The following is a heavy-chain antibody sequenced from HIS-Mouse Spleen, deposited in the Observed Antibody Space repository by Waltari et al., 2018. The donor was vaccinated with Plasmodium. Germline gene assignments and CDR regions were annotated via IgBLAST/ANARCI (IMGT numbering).Heavy chain of an antibody. CDR1: GFTFSSYG. D-gene: IGHD6-13*01. Sequence: QVQLVESGGGVVQPGRSLRLSCAASGFTFSSYGLRWVRQAPGKGLEWVAVIAYDGSNKYYADSVEGRFTSSRDNSKNTLYLQMNSLRAEDTAVYYCAKDRRSSSWYVDYWGQGTLVTVSS. J-gene: IGHJ4*02. CDR2: IAYDGSNK. V-gene: IGHV3-30*18. CDR3: AKDRRSSSWYVDY.